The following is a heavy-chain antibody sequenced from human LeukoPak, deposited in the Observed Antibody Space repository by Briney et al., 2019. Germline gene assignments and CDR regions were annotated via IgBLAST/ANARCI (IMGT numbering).Heavy chain of an antibody. Sequence: SVKVSCKASVGTFSSYSISWVRQAPGQGLEWMGGIIPIFGTANYAQKFQGRVTIPTDESTSTAYMELSSLRSEDTAVYYCARDHGYCSSTSCYPYYWGQGTLVTVSS. CDR2: IIPIFGTA. CDR3: ARDHGYCSSTSCYPYY. J-gene: IGHJ4*02. CDR1: VGTFSSYS. D-gene: IGHD2-2*01. V-gene: IGHV1-69*05.